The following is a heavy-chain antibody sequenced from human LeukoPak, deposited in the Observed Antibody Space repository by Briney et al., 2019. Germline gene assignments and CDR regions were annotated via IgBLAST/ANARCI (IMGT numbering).Heavy chain of an antibody. CDR1: GFTFISYS. V-gene: IGHV3-21*01. J-gene: IGHJ3*02. D-gene: IGHD1-26*01. CDR2: ISSSSSYI. CDR3: ARDQNPLPPPDAFDI. Sequence: GGSLRLSCAASGFTFISYSINWVPQGPGRGGERVSSISSSSSYIYYADSVKGRFTISRDNAKNSLYLQMNSLRAEDTAVYYCARDQNPLPPPDAFDIWGQGTMVTVSS.